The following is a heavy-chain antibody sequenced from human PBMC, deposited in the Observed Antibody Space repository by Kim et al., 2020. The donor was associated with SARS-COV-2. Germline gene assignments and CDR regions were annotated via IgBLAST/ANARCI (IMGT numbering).Heavy chain of an antibody. CDR3: ARAEDTAMVLYYYYGMDV. Sequence: QGRVTITRDTSASTAYMELSSLRSEDTAVYYCARAEDTAMVLYYYYGMDVWGQGTTVTVSS. J-gene: IGHJ6*02. V-gene: IGHV1-3*01. D-gene: IGHD5-18*01.